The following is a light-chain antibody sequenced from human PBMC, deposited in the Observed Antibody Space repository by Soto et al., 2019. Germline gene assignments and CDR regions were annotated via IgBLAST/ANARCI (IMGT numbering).Light chain of an antibody. CDR2: GAS. CDR3: QQYTNWPPT. CDR1: QSLNSN. V-gene: IGKV3-15*01. Sequence: EIVMTQSPATLSVSPGERATLSCRASQSLNSNLAWYQQKPGQTPRLFIYGASTRATGIPARFSGTGSGTEFTLTISSLQSEDFAVYYCQQYTNWPPTFGQGTKVEIK. J-gene: IGKJ1*01.